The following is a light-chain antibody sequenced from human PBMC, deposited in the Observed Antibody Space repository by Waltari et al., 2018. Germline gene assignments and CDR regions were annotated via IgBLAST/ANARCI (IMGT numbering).Light chain of an antibody. Sequence: QLVLTQSPSASASPGASVKLTCTLSSGHSSYAIACHPQKPEKGPRYLMKLNSDGSHSKGDGIPDRFSGSSSGAERYLTISSLQSEDEADYYCQTWGTGTVVFGGGTKLTVL. CDR3: QTWGTGTVV. CDR2: LNSDGSH. V-gene: IGLV4-69*01. J-gene: IGLJ2*01. CDR1: SGHSSYA.